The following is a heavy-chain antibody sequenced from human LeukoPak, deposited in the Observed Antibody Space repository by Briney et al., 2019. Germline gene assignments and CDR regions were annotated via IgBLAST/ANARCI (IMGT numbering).Heavy chain of an antibody. CDR1: GYIFVTSD. J-gene: IGHJ5*02. V-gene: IGHV1-8*03. Sequence: ASVKVSCKASGYIFVTSDINWVRQATGQGLEWMGWMNPNSGNTGYAQKFQGRVTITRNTSISTAYMELSSLRSEDTAVYYCARGGGTRRRDWFDPWGQGTLVTVSS. CDR3: ARGGGTRRRDWFDP. CDR2: MNPNSGNT. D-gene: IGHD2-2*01.